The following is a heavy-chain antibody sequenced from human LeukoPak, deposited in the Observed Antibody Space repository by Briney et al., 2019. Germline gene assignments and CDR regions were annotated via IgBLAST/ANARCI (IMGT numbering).Heavy chain of an antibody. CDR3: VKVAKYYYGSETYYFFEH. V-gene: IGHV3-7*01. CDR1: GFTFTTYW. Sequence: PGGSLRLSCAASGFTFTTYWMSWVRQLPGKGLEWVANINQDGTEKYYVDSVKGRFTISRDNAKNSLDPQMNSLRVEDTGIYYCVKVAKYYYGSETYYFFEHWGQGTPVTASS. D-gene: IGHD3-10*01. CDR2: INQDGTEK. J-gene: IGHJ4*02.